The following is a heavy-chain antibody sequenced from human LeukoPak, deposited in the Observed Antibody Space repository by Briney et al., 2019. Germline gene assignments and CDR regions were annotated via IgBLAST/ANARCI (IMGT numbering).Heavy chain of an antibody. CDR2: ISFSGST. CDR3: ARGPPFDY. J-gene: IGHJ4*02. Sequence: SETLSLTCTVSGGSLSSGSYQWSWIRQPPGKGLECIGYISFSGSTNYNPSLKSRLSISVDTSKDLLRLGQTSVSAADTAVYYCARGPPFDYWGQGTLVTVSS. CDR1: GGSLSSGSYQ. V-gene: IGHV4-61*01.